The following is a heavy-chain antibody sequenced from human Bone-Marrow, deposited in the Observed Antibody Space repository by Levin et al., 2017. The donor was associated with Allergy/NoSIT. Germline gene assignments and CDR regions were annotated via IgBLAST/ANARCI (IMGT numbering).Heavy chain of an antibody. J-gene: IGHJ6*02. D-gene: IGHD3-16*02. CDR3: ARDESGSPSLWGVTFGGVIVPPETIYYYGMDV. CDR1: GFTFSSYS. Sequence: SCAASGFTFSSYSMNWVRQAPGKGLEWVSSISSSSSYIYYADSVKGRFTISRDNAKNSLYLQMNSLRAEDTAVYYCARDESGSPSLWGVTFGGVIVPPETIYYYGMDVWGQGTTVTVSS. CDR2: ISSSSSYI. V-gene: IGHV3-21*01.